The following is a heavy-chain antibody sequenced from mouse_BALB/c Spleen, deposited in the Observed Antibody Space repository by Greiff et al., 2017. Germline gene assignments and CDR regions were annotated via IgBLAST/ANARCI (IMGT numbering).Heavy chain of an antibody. Sequence: EVQLVESGPELVKPGASVKISCKASGYTFTDYNMHWVKQSHGKSLEWIGYIYPYNGGTGYNQKFKSKATLTVDNSSSTAYMELRSLTSEDSAVYYCARSYYGSSYGWYFDVWGAGTTVTVSS. CDR2: IYPYNGGT. V-gene: IGHV1S29*02. D-gene: IGHD1-1*01. J-gene: IGHJ1*01. CDR1: GYTFTDYN. CDR3: ARSYYGSSYGWYFDV.